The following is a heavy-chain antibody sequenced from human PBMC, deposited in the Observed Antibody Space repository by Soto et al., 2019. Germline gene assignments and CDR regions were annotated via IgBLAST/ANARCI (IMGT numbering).Heavy chain of an antibody. V-gene: IGHV3-13*01. CDR2: IGTAGDT. Sequence: EVQLVESGGGLVQPGGSLRLSCAASGFTFSSYDMHWVRQATGKGLEWVSAIGTAGDTYYPGSVKGRFTISRENAKNSLYLQMNSLRAGDTAVYYCARGAGYSSGLSVWFDPWGQGTLVTVSS. CDR1: GFTFSSYD. D-gene: IGHD6-19*01. CDR3: ARGAGYSSGLSVWFDP. J-gene: IGHJ5*02.